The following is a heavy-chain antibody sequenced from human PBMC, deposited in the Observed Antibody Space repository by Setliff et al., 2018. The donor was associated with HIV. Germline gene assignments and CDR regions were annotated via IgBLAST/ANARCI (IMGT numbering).Heavy chain of an antibody. D-gene: IGHD3-22*01. V-gene: IGHV4-61*09. J-gene: IGHJ3*02. CDR2: ISTSGRT. Sequence: PSETLSLTCTVSGGSISSGNYYWSRIRQPAGKGLEWIGHISTSGRTNYNPSLMSRLTISVDTSKNQFSLKLSSVTAADTAVYHCARADNYYYDSGAFKSGLDAFDIWGQGTMVTVSS. CDR3: ARADNYYYDSGAFKSGLDAFDI. CDR1: GGSISSGNYY.